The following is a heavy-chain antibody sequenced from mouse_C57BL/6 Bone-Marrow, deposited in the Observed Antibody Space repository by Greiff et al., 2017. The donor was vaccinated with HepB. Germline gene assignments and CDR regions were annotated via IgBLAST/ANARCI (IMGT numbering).Heavy chain of an antibody. CDR1: GFTFSSYA. D-gene: IGHD1-1*01. CDR2: ISDGGSYT. J-gene: IGHJ1*03. Sequence: EVQLMESGGGLVKPGGSLKLSCAASGFTFSSYAMSWVRQTPEKRLEWVATISDGGSYTYYPDNVKGRFTISRDNAKNNLYLQMSHLKSEDTAMYYCARDLYGSRYFDVWGTGTTVTVSS. CDR3: ARDLYGSRYFDV. V-gene: IGHV5-4*01.